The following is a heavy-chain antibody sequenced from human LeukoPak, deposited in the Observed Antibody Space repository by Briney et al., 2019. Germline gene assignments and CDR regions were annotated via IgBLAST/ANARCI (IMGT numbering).Heavy chain of an antibody. CDR3: ARDGNAGSSWYID. V-gene: IGHV1-18*01. Sequence: ASVKVSCKASGYTFTSYGIGWVRQAPGQGLEWMGWISAYNGDTNYAQKLKGRVTMTTDTSTSTAYMELSSLRSGDTAVYYCARDGNAGSSWYIDWGQGTLVTVSS. J-gene: IGHJ4*02. D-gene: IGHD6-13*01. CDR2: ISAYNGDT. CDR1: GYTFTSYG.